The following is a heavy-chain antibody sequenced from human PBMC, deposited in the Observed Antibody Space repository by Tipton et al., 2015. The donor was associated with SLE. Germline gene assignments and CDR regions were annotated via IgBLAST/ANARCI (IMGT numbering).Heavy chain of an antibody. D-gene: IGHD2-21*01. CDR1: GHSISSGYY. CDR2: FYHSGST. Sequence: TLSLTCNVSGHSISSGYYWGWIRQFPGKGLEWIGSFYHSGSTYYNPSPKSRVTISVDTSKNQFSLKLTSVTAADTAGYYCAVNVVVKVQVDYWGPGALVTVSS. J-gene: IGHJ4*02. CDR3: AVNVVVKVQVDY. V-gene: IGHV4-38-2*02.